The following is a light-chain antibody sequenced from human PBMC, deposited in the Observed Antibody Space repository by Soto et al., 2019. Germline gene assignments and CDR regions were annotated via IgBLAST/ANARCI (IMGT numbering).Light chain of an antibody. CDR1: SGDVGSYNL. CDR3: CSYTGSSTS. J-gene: IGLJ3*02. Sequence: QSVLTQPASVSGSPGQSITMSCAGASGDVGSYNLVSWYQQYPGKAPKLIIYEGNKRPSGVSNRFSGSGSGNTASLTISGLQAEDAADYYCCSYTGSSTSFGGGTKLTVL. V-gene: IGLV2-23*01. CDR2: EGN.